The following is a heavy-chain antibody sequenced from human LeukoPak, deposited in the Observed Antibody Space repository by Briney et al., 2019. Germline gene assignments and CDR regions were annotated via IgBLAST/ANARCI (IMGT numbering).Heavy chain of an antibody. CDR3: ATTLRYSGSMTNRPFDY. CDR1: GGTFSSYA. Sequence: SVKVSCKASGGTFSSYAISWVRQAPGQGLEWMGGIIPIFGTANYAQKFQGRVTITTDESTSTAYMELSSLRSEDTAVYYCATTLRYSGSMTNRPFDYWGQGTLVTVSS. CDR2: IIPIFGTA. V-gene: IGHV1-69*05. D-gene: IGHD1-26*01. J-gene: IGHJ4*02.